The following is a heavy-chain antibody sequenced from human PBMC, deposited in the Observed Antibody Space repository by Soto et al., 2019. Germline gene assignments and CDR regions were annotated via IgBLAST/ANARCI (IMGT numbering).Heavy chain of an antibody. CDR3: ARVILEWLSPTNYYYYIDG. V-gene: IGHV3-74*01. Sequence: EVQLVESGGGLVQPGGSLRLSCAASGFTFSSYWMHWVRQAPGKGLVWVSRINSAGSSTRYADSVKGRFTLSRDNAKNPLYLQMTSLRAEDTAVYYCARVILEWLSPTNYYYYIDGWGKGTTVTVSS. CDR2: INSAGSST. J-gene: IGHJ6*03. D-gene: IGHD3-3*01. CDR1: GFTFSSYW.